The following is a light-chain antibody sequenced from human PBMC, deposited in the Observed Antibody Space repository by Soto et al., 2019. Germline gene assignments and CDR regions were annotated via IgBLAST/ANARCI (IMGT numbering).Light chain of an antibody. J-gene: IGKJ2*01. Sequence: IQLTQSPSSLSASVGDRVTITCRASQAISNSLVWYQQNPGQAPKLLIYAASTLQSGVPCRLSGSGSGKAFTLTISSLHPAEFSKYYCQQFKSYPYTFGQGTKLEI. CDR2: AAS. V-gene: IGKV1-9*01. CDR3: QQFKSYPYT. CDR1: QAISNS.